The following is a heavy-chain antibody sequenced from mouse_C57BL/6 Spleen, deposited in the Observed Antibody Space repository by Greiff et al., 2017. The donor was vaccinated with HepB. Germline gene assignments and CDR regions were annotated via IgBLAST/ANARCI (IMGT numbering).Heavy chain of an antibody. D-gene: IGHD1-1*01. CDR3: ARSYYYGSSPWYFDV. J-gene: IGHJ1*03. CDR2: IYWDDDK. CDR1: GFSLSTSGMG. Sequence: QVQLKESGPGILQSSQTLSLTCSFSGFSLSTSGMGVSWIRQPSGKGLEWLAHIYWDDDKRYNPSLKSRLTISKDTSRNQVFLKITSVDTADTATYYCARSYYYGSSPWYFDVWGTGTTVTVSS. V-gene: IGHV8-12*01.